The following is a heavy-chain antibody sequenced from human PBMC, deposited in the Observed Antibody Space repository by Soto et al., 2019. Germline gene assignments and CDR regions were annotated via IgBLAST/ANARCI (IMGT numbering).Heavy chain of an antibody. CDR2: IYSIYGRSRT. Sequence: GGSLRLSCAASGFSVSEKHMSWVRQAPGKGLEWVSTIYSIYGRSRTCYADSVEGRFTISRDNSKNTPSLQMNTLRAEDTAVYYCARADRSAFEVWGQGAMVTVSS. CDR3: ARADRSAFEV. CDR1: GFSVSEKH. J-gene: IGHJ3*01. V-gene: IGHV3-66*01.